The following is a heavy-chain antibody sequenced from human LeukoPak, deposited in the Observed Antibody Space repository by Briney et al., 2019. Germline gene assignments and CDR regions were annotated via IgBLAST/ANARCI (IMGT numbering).Heavy chain of an antibody. J-gene: IGHJ6*03. CDR2: IYYSGST. V-gene: IGHV4-59*01. Sequence: SETLSLTCTVSGGSISSYYGSWIRQPPGKGLEWMGYIYYSGSTNYNPSLKSRVTISVDTSKNQFSLKLSSVTAADTAVYYCARGGYSYGYYMDVWGKGTTVTVSS. D-gene: IGHD5-18*01. CDR1: GGSISSYY. CDR3: ARGGYSYGYYMDV.